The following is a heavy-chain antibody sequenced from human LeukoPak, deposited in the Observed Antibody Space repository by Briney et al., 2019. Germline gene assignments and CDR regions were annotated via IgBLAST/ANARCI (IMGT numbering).Heavy chain of an antibody. D-gene: IGHD2-2*01. J-gene: IGHJ4*02. Sequence: SVKVSCKASGGTFSSYAISWVRQAPGQGLEWMGGIIPIFGTANYAQKFQGRVTITTDESTSTAYMELSSLRSEDTAVYYCARSPRSQLPTDYWGQGTLVTVSS. CDR3: ARSPRSQLPTDY. V-gene: IGHV1-69*05. CDR1: GGTFSSYA. CDR2: IIPIFGTA.